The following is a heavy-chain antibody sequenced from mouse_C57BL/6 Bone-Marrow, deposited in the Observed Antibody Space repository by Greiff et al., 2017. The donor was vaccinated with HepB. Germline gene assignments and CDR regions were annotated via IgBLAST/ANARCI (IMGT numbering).Heavy chain of an antibody. D-gene: IGHD2-12*01. CDR2: INPSNGGT. V-gene: IGHV1-53*01. CDR3: ARIDYYSSWFAY. J-gene: IGHJ3*01. Sequence: QVQLQQPGTELVKPGASVKLSFTSYWMHWVKQRPGQGLEWIGNINPSNGGTNYNEKFKSKATLTVDKSSSTAYMQLSSLTSEDSAVYYCARIDYYSSWFAYWGQGTLVTVSS. CDR1: TSYW.